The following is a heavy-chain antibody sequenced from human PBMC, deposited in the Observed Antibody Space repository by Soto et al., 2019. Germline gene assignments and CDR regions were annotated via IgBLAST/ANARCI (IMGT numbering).Heavy chain of an antibody. CDR3: ARVVSFAAMGSSQYYFDY. V-gene: IGHV3-33*01. CDR1: GFTFSSYG. D-gene: IGHD6-13*01. J-gene: IGHJ4*02. Sequence: GESLKISCAASGFTFSSYGMHWVRQAPGKGLEWVAVIWYDGSNKYYADSVKGRFTISRDNSKNTLYLQMNSLGAEDTAVYYCARVVSFAAMGSSQYYFDYWGQGTLVTVSS. CDR2: IWYDGSNK.